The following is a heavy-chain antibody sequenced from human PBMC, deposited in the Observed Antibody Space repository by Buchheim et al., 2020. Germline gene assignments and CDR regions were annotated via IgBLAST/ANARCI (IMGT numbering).Heavy chain of an antibody. Sequence: QVQLQESGPGLVKPSQTLSLTCAVSGGSISSGGYSWSWIRQPPGKGLEWIGYIYYSGSTYYNPPLKSRVTISVDTSKNQFSLKLSSVTAADTAVYYCARVEYGSGDPYNWFDPWGQGTL. CDR3: ARVEYGSGDPYNWFDP. CDR1: GGSISSGGYS. D-gene: IGHD3-10*01. V-gene: IGHV4-30-4*07. J-gene: IGHJ5*02. CDR2: IYYSGST.